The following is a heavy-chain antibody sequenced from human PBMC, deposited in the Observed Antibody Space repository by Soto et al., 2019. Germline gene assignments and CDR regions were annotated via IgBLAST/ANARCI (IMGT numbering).Heavy chain of an antibody. J-gene: IGHJ4*02. V-gene: IGHV4-39*02. D-gene: IGHD5-12*01. CDR3: APVGIGTTTVDY. Sequence: QLQLRESGPGLVQPSETVSLTCLVSGGSISSSTYYWGWIRQPPGKGLEWIGSIYYSGATYYNPSLRSRITISMDRSKNHFSLKLTSVTAADTAIYYCAPVGIGTTTVDYFGQGTLVTVSS. CDR2: IYYSGAT. CDR1: GGSISSSTYY.